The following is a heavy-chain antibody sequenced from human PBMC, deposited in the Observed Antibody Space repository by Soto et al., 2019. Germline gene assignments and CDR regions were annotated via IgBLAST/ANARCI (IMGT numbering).Heavy chain of an antibody. Sequence: QVQLVESGGGVVQPGRSLRLSCAASGFTFSSYGMHWVRQAPGKGLEWVAIISYDGSNKYYADSVRGRFTIFRDNSKNTLYLQMNSQRAEDTAVYYCAKCGRGQEGYYYHAMDVWSQGTTVTVSS. CDR2: ISYDGSNK. CDR3: AKCGRGQEGYYYHAMDV. CDR1: GFTFSSYG. V-gene: IGHV3-30*18. J-gene: IGHJ6*02. D-gene: IGHD3-10*01.